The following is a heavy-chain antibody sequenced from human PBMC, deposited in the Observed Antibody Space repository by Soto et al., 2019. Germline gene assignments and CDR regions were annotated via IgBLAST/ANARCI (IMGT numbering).Heavy chain of an antibody. CDR1: GFTFGDFY. Sequence: QVQPVESGGGLVKPGGSLRLSCAASGFTFGDFYMSWIRQAPGKGLEWVAVIWYDGSNKYYADSVKGRFTISRDNSKNTLYLQMNSLRAEDTAVYYCARDKMMFGELLYPFDYWGQGTLVTVSS. J-gene: IGHJ4*02. CDR3: ARDKMMFGELLYPFDY. V-gene: IGHV3-33*08. D-gene: IGHD3-10*02. CDR2: IWYDGSNK.